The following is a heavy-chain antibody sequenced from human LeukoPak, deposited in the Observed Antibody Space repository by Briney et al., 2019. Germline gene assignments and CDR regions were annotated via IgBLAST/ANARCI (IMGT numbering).Heavy chain of an antibody. J-gene: IGHJ5*02. CDR1: GFTFSSYG. D-gene: IGHD5-18*01. Sequence: GGSLRLSCAASGFTFSSYGMHGVRQAPGKGLEWVAGISYDGSNKYYADSVKGRFTISRDNSKNTLYLQMNSLRAEDTAVYYCAKDRLSAGIQLWDTVPGGVDPWGQGTLVTVSS. CDR2: ISYDGSNK. V-gene: IGHV3-30*18. CDR3: AKDRLSAGIQLWDTVPGGVDP.